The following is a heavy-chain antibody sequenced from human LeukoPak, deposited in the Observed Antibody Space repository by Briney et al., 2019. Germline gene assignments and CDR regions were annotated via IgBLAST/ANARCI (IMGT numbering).Heavy chain of an antibody. D-gene: IGHD5-24*01. J-gene: IGHJ4*02. Sequence: GGSLRLSCAPSGFTFSRYCMTWVRQTPEKGLEWVASIKGDGRQKYYVDSVKGRFTVSRDNAKNSAYLQMDSLRVEDTALYYCARDASRGFDTWGQGTLVTVSS. CDR3: ARDASRGFDT. CDR1: GFTFSRYC. V-gene: IGHV3-7*01. CDR2: IKGDGRQK.